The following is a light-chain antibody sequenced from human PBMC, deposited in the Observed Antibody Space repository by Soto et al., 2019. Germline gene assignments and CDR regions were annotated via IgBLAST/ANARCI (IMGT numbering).Light chain of an antibody. CDR2: DAS. J-gene: IGKJ1*01. Sequence: DIQMTQSPSTLSASVGDRVTITCRASQSISSWLAWYQQKLGRAPRLLIYDASSLESGVPSRFSGSGYGTEFTLTISSLQPDDFATYYCQQYYSSAPSWTFGQGTKVELK. V-gene: IGKV1-5*01. CDR1: QSISSW. CDR3: QQYYSSAPSWT.